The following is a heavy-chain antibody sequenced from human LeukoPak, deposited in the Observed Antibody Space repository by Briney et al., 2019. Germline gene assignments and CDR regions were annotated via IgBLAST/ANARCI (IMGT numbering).Heavy chain of an antibody. V-gene: IGHV1-8*01. D-gene: IGHD6-13*01. CDR1: GYTFTSYD. CDR3: ARVKYPGIAAAAPFDP. Sequence: ASVKVSCKASGYTFTSYDINWMRQATGQGLEWMGWMNPNSGNTGYAQKFQGRVTMTRSTSISTAYMELSSLRSEDTAVYYCARVKYPGIAAAAPFDPWGQGTLVTVSS. J-gene: IGHJ5*02. CDR2: MNPNSGNT.